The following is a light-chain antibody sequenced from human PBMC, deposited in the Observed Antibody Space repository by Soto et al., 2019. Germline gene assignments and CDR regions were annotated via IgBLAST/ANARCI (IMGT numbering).Light chain of an antibody. Sequence: EIVLTQSPGTLSLSPGERATLSCRASQSVAKNFLAWYQQKPGQAPRFLIYGASNRAAGIPDRFSGSGCGTDFSLTITRLEPEDFAVYYWHQCAVSPRTFGQGTKVEIK. CDR2: GAS. CDR3: HQCAVSPRT. V-gene: IGKV3-20*01. CDR1: QSVAKNF. J-gene: IGKJ1*01.